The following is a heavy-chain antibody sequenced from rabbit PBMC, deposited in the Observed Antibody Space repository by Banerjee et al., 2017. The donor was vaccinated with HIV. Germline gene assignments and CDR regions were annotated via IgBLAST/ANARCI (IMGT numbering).Heavy chain of an antibody. CDR1: GFTISSNYY. CDR3: ARDSADYAGYAFGDFNL. D-gene: IGHD6-1*01. V-gene: IGHV1S40*01. J-gene: IGHJ4*01. CDR2: IYVGFSST. Sequence: EESGGDLVKPGASLALTCKASGFTISSNYYMCWVRQAPGKGLEWIACIYVGFSSTYYASWAKGRFTISKTSSTTVTLQMTSLTVADTATYFCARDSADYAGYAFGDFNLWGQGTLVTVS.